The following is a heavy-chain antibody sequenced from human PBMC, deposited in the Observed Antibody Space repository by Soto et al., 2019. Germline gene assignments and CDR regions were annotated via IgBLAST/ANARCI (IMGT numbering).Heavy chain of an antibody. D-gene: IGHD6-19*01. CDR3: ARVFRWLVPDAFDI. Sequence: ASETLSLTCTVSGGSISSYYWSWIRQPPGKGLEWIGYIYYSGSTNYNPSLKSRVTITVDTSKNQFSLKLSSVTAADTAVYYCARVFRWLVPDAFDIWGQGTMVTVSS. J-gene: IGHJ3*02. V-gene: IGHV4-59*01. CDR1: GGSISSYY. CDR2: IYYSGST.